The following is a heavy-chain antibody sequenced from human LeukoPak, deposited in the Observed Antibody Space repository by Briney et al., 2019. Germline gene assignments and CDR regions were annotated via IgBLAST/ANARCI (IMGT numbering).Heavy chain of an antibody. CDR3: AKDNGSGSYYTTYYFDY. J-gene: IGHJ4*02. CDR1: GFTFSSYA. D-gene: IGHD3-10*01. V-gene: IGHV3-23*01. Sequence: GGSLRLSCAASGFTFSSYAMSWVRQAPGKGLEWVSAISGSGGSTYYADSVKGRFTIFRDNSKNTLYLQMNSLRAEDTAVYYCAKDNGSGSYYTTYYFDYWGQGTLVTVSS. CDR2: ISGSGGST.